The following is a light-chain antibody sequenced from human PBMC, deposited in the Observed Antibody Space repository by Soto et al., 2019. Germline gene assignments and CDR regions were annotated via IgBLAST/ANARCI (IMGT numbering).Light chain of an antibody. J-gene: IGLJ2*01. V-gene: IGLV1-40*01. CDR3: QSYDSSLSALV. CDR2: GNS. CDR1: SSNIGAGYD. Sequence: QSVLTQPPSVSGAPGQRVTISCTGSSSNIGAGYDVHWYQQIPGTAPKLLIYGNSNRPSGVPDRFSGSKSGTSASLAITGLQAEDEADYYCQSYDSSLSALVFGGGTKLTVL.